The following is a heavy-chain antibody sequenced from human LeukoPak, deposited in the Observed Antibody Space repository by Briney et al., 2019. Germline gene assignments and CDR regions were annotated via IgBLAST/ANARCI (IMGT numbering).Heavy chain of an antibody. Sequence: GGSLRLSCAASGFTFSSYVMTWVRQAPGKGLEWVPSISGSGISTYYSDSVKGRFMISRDNSKNMLYLQMNSLRAEDTAIYYCAKGDNDILTGYYNSFDYWGQGTLVTVSS. CDR1: GFTFSSYV. CDR3: AKGDNDILTGYYNSFDY. J-gene: IGHJ4*02. D-gene: IGHD3-9*01. V-gene: IGHV3-23*01. CDR2: ISGSGIST.